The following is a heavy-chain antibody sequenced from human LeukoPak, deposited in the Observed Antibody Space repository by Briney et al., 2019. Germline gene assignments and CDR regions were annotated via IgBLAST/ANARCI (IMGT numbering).Heavy chain of an antibody. Sequence: GGSLRLSCVVSGFDLSDYYMGWIRQAPGKGLEWISYISSSGGNIYFADSVKGRFTMSRDNARGSLYLQMNSLRADDTAIYYCARRRDYFDYWSQGTLVTVSS. CDR2: ISSSGGNI. CDR3: ARRRDYFDY. V-gene: IGHV3-11*01. J-gene: IGHJ4*02. CDR1: GFDLSDYY.